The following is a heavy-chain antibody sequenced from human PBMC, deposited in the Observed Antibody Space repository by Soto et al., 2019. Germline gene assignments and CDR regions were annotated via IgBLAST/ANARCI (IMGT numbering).Heavy chain of an antibody. CDR3: ATPAGAMDTAMLKGLAH. CDR1: GGTFSNSA. V-gene: IGHV1-69*13. Sequence: SVKVSCKAAGGTFSNSAIIWVRQAPGQGLEWMGGILPIFGTPNYAQKFQGRLTISADEFSSTAYMELNILRSEDTAVYYCATPAGAMDTAMLKGLAHWGQGSLVTVYS. J-gene: IGHJ4*02. D-gene: IGHD5-18*01. CDR2: ILPIFGTP.